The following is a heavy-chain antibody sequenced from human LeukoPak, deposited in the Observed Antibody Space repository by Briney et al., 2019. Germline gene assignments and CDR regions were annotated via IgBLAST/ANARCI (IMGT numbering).Heavy chain of an antibody. V-gene: IGHV1-18*01. Sequence: GASVKVSCKASGYTFTSYGISWVRQAPGQGLEWMGWISSYNGNTNYAQKLQGRVTMTTDTSANTAYMELRSLRSDDTAVYYCARLSRNSSGWRRFDPWGQGTLVTVSS. CDR1: GYTFTSYG. CDR3: ARLSRNSSGWRRFDP. D-gene: IGHD6-19*01. J-gene: IGHJ5*02. CDR2: ISSYNGNT.